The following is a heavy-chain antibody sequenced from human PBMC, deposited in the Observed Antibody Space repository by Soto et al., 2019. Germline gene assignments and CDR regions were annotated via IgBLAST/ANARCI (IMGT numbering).Heavy chain of an antibody. CDR2: IYSDGGT. CDR3: AKSTTVVTDWLDP. CDR1: GFSVSNAY. V-gene: IGHV3-53*01. J-gene: IGHJ5*02. Sequence: PGGSLRLSCAASGFSVSNAYMTWVRQAPGQGLEWVSVIYSDGGTYYADSVKGRFTISRDNSKNTLFLQMTSLRAEDTAVYYCAKSTTVVTDWLDPWGQGTLVTVSS. D-gene: IGHD2-15*01.